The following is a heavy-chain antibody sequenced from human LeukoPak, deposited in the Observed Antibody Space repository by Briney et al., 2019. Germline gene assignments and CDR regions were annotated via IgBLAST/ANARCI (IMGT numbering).Heavy chain of an antibody. CDR2: IYHSGST. CDR3: ARITSYDYVWGSYRQDWFDP. J-gene: IGHJ5*02. V-gene: IGHV4-38-2*01. Sequence: PSETLSLTCAVSGYSISSGYYWGWIRQPPGKGLEWIGSIYHSGSTYYNPSLKSRVTISVDTSKNRFSLKLSSVTAADTAVYYCARITSYDYVWGSYRQDWFDPWGQGTLVTVSS. CDR1: GYSISSGYY. D-gene: IGHD3-16*02.